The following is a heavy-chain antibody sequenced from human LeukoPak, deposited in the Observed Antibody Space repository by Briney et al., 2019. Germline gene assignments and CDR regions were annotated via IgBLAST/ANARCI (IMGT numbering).Heavy chain of an antibody. CDR1: GFTFSSYE. D-gene: IGHD3-3*01. CDR2: ISSSGGTI. Sequence: KPGGSLRLSCAAYGFTFSSYEMNWVRQAPGKGLEWVSYISSSGGTIYYADSVKGRFTISRDNAKNSLYLQMNSLRAEDTAVYYCARVADFWSGSWGYDYWGQGTLVTVSS. CDR3: ARVADFWSGSWGYDY. J-gene: IGHJ4*02. V-gene: IGHV3-48*03.